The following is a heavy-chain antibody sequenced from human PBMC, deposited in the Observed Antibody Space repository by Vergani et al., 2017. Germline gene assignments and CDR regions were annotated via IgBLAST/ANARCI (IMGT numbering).Heavy chain of an antibody. V-gene: IGHV1-2*02. CDR2: INPNSGGT. CDR3: AKDPGWGGYGSGWYIDI. CDR1: GYTFTGYY. J-gene: IGHJ3*02. D-gene: IGHD6-19*01. Sequence: QVQLVQSGAEVKKPGASVKVSCKASGYTFTGYYMHWVRQAPGQGLEWMGWINPNSGGTNYAQKFQGRVTMTRDTSISTAYMELSRLRSDDTAVYYCAKDPGWGGYGSGWYIDIWGQGTMVTVSS.